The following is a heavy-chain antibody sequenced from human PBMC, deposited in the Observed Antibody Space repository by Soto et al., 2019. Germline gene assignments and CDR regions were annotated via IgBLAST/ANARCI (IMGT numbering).Heavy chain of an antibody. J-gene: IGHJ4*02. CDR1: GFTFRSYA. D-gene: IGHD3-9*01. CDR2: ISAGGGST. CDR3: AKTQLRYFDWLPPFDY. V-gene: IGHV3-23*01. Sequence: PGESLRLSCAPSGFTFRSYAMNWVRQGPGKGLEWVSAISAGGGSTYYADSVKGRFTISRDNSKNTLYLQMDSLRAEDTAVYYCAKTQLRYFDWLPPFDYWGQGTLVTVSS.